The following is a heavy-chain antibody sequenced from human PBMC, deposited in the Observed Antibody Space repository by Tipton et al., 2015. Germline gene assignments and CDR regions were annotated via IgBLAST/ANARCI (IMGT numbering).Heavy chain of an antibody. CDR2: VNSDGSST. Sequence: SLRLSCEASGFTFSRSWMHWVRQAPGKGLVWVSRVNSDGSSTSYAESVKGRFTISRDNAKNTLYLQMNSLRAEDTAVYYCVISMITFGGHWGQGTLVTVSS. D-gene: IGHD3-16*01. V-gene: IGHV3-74*01. CDR3: VISMITFGGH. CDR1: GFTFSRSW. J-gene: IGHJ4*02.